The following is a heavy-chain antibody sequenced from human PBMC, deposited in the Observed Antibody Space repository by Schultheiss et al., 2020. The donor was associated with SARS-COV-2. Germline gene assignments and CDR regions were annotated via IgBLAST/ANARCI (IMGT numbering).Heavy chain of an antibody. J-gene: IGHJ4*02. CDR1: GFTFSSYA. Sequence: GGSLRLSCAASGFTFSSYAMSWVRQAPGKGLEWVSAFSGSGGSTYYADSVKGRFTISRDNSKNTLYLQMNSLRAEDTAVYYCAREAGDGYNPRRFDYWGQGTLVTVSS. CDR2: FSGSGGST. V-gene: IGHV3-23*01. CDR3: AREAGDGYNPRRFDY. D-gene: IGHD5-24*01.